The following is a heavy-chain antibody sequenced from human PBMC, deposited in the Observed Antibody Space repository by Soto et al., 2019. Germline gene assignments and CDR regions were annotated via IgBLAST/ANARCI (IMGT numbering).Heavy chain of an antibody. J-gene: IGHJ6*02. Sequence: SETLSLTCTVSGGSVSSGTYFRSWIRQSPGKRLEWIAYIYYSGSTNYNPSLKSRATISVDTSKSQVSLTLTSVTASDAAVYYFSRSPNYYYYVFDFWGQGTTVTVSS. V-gene: IGHV4-61*01. CDR2: IYYSGST. CDR1: GGSVSSGTYF. CDR3: SRSPNYYYYVFDF.